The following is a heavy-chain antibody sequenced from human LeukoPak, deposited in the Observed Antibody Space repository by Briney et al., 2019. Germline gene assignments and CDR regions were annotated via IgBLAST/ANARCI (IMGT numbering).Heavy chain of an antibody. CDR1: GFTFSSYA. D-gene: IGHD6-13*01. CDR2: ISYDGSNK. Sequence: GRSLRLSCAASGFTFSSYAMHWVRQAPGKGLEWVAVISYDGSNKYYADSVKGRFTISRDNSKNTLYLQMNSLRAEDTAVYYCARPLLIAAAGTRFPDYWGQGTLVTSPQ. J-gene: IGHJ4*02. CDR3: ARPLLIAAAGTRFPDY. V-gene: IGHV3-30*04.